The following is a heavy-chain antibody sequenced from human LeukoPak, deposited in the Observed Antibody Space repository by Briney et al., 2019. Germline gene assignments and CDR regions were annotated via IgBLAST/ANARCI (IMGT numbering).Heavy chain of an antibody. CDR3: ARASKLSADY. Sequence: PSETLSLTCTVSGASIRSNYYWGWIRQPPGKGPEWIGSAYYSGSSQYNPSLKSRVTISMDTSKNQFSLKVNSVTAADTAVYYCARASKLSADYWGQGTLVTVSS. J-gene: IGHJ4*02. V-gene: IGHV4-39*07. CDR1: GASIRSNYY. CDR2: AYYSGSS. D-gene: IGHD3-10*01.